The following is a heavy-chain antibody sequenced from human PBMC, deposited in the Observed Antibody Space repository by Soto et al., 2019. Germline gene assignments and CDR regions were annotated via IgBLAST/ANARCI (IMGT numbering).Heavy chain of an antibody. V-gene: IGHV4-4*02. CDR1: SDSISTDYW. J-gene: IGHJ3*02. D-gene: IGHD2-2*01. CDR3: ARDSTRRGTCDI. Sequence: SETLSLTCAVSSDSISTDYWWTWIRQPPGKGLEWIGEINHAGSTNYNPSLKSRVTISVDTSKNQLSLNLNSVTAADTAVYYCARDSTRRGTCDIWGQGTMVTVSS. CDR2: INHAGST.